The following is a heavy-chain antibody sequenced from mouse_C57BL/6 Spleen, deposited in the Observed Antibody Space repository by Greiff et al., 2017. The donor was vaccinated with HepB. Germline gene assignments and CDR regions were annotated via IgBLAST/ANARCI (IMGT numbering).Heavy chain of an antibody. CDR2: IDPSDSYT. CDR1: GYTFTSYW. CDR3: ARRAHGGLLYFDY. D-gene: IGHD3-1*01. V-gene: IGHV1-69*01. J-gene: IGHJ2*01. Sequence: QVQLQQPGAELVMPGASVKLSCKASGYTFTSYWMHWVKQRPGQGLEWIGEIDPSDSYTNYNQKFKGKSKLTVDKSSSTAYMQLSSLTSEDSAVYYCARRAHGGLLYFDYWGQGTTLTVSS.